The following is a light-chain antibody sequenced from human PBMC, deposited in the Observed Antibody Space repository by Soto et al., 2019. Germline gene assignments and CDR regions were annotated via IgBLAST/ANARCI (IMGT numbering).Light chain of an antibody. V-gene: IGKV3-11*01. CDR3: QQYGNSPRT. J-gene: IGKJ1*01. CDR1: ESVSDY. CDR2: DAS. Sequence: EIVLTQSPATLSLSPGERATLSCRASESVSDYVAWFQQTPGQAPRLLVYDASNRATGIPARFSGSGSGTDFTLTISRLEPEDFAVYYCQQYGNSPRTFGQGTKVDIK.